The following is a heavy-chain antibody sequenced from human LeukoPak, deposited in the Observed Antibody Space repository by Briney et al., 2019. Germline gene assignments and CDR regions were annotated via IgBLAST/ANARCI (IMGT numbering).Heavy chain of an antibody. V-gene: IGHV1-69*06. CDR3: AREYSSGESYAFDI. D-gene: IGHD6-19*01. CDR1: GGTFSSYA. CDR2: IIPIFGTA. J-gene: IGHJ3*02. Sequence: SVKVSCKASGGTFSSYAISWVRQAPGQGLEWMGGIIPIFGTANYAQKFQGRVTITADKSASTAYMELSSLRSEDTAVYYCAREYSSGESYAFDIWGQGAMVTVSS.